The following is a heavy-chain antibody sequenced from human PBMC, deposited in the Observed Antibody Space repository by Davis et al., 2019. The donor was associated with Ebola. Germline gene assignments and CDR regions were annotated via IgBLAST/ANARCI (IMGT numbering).Heavy chain of an antibody. CDR2: IYPGDSDT. Sequence: PGGSLRLSCKGSGYSFTSYWIGWVRQMPGKGLEWMGIIYPGDSDTRYSPSFQGQVTISADKSISTAYLQWSSLKASDTAMYYCARRRGIYYYGMDVWGQGTTVTVSS. V-gene: IGHV5-51*01. CDR3: ARRRGIYYYGMDV. J-gene: IGHJ6*02. CDR1: GYSFTSYW.